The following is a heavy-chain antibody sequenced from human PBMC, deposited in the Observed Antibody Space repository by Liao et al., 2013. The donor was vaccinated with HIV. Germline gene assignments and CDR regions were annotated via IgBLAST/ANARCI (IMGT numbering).Heavy chain of an antibody. D-gene: IGHD2-15*01. CDR1: GGSISSSSYY. V-gene: IGHV4-39*07. Sequence: QLQLQESGPGLVKPSETLSLTCTVSGGSISSSSYYWGCIRQPPGKGLEWIGSIYYSGSTYYNPSLKSRVTISLDTSKNQFSLKLGSVTAADTAIYYCATDGVAGPGIAYFHHWGQGTLVTVSS. CDR2: IYYSGST. CDR3: ATDGVAGPGIAYFHH. J-gene: IGHJ1*01.